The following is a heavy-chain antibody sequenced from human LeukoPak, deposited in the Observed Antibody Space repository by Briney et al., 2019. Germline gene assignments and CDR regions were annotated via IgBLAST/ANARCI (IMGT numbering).Heavy chain of an antibody. D-gene: IGHD2-2*01. V-gene: IGHV3-23*01. Sequence: QAGGSLRLSCAASGFTFSSYAMSWVRQAPGKGLEWVSAISGSGGSTYYADPVKGRFTISRDNSKNTLYLQMNSLRAEDTAVYYCATDGVVVVPAAMKPLDYWGQGTLVTVSS. CDR3: ATDGVVVVPAAMKPLDY. J-gene: IGHJ4*02. CDR1: GFTFSSYA. CDR2: ISGSGGST.